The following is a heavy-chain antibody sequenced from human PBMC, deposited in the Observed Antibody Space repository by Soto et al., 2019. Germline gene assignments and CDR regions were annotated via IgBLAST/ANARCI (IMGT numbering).Heavy chain of an antibody. CDR2: INHSGST. Sequence: QVQLQQWGAGLLKPSETLSLTCAVYGGSFSGYYWSWIRQPPGKGLEWIGEINHSGSTNYNPSLKRRVTISVDTSKNQFSLKLSSVTAADTAVYYCASLAAAGNDFDYWGQGTLVTVSS. V-gene: IGHV4-34*01. CDR1: GGSFSGYY. CDR3: ASLAAAGNDFDY. D-gene: IGHD6-13*01. J-gene: IGHJ4*02.